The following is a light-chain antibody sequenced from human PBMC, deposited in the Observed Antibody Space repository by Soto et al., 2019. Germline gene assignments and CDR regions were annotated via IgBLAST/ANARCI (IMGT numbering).Light chain of an antibody. Sequence: QSVLTQPPSVSGAPGQRVTIPCTGSSSNIGSFYDVHWYQQLPGTVPKLLIYSDNNRPSGVPDRFSGSKSGTAASLAITGLQDEDEADYYCQSYDNSLNHVVFGGGTKVTVL. CDR1: SSNIGSFYD. CDR3: QSYDNSLNHVV. V-gene: IGLV1-40*01. J-gene: IGLJ2*01. CDR2: SDN.